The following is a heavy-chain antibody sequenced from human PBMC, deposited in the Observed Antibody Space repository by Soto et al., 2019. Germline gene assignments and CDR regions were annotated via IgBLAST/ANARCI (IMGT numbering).Heavy chain of an antibody. J-gene: IGHJ5*02. V-gene: IGHV4-4*07. CDR1: GGSISSYY. D-gene: IGHD3-3*01. CDR2: IYTSGST. CDR3: ARDSRRYDFWSGYHNWFDP. Sequence: QVQLQESGPGLVKPSETLSLTCTVSGGSISSYYWSWIRQPAGKGLEWIGRIYTSGSTNYNPSLKSRATMSVDTSKNQFSLKLSSLTAADTAVYYCARDSRRYDFWSGYHNWFDPWGQGTLVTVSS.